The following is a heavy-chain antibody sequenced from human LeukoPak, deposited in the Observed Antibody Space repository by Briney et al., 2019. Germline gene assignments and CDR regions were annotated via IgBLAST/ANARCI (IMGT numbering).Heavy chain of an antibody. CDR2: ITGGHYAT. CDR3: TKDPNGDYIGAFDP. CDR1: GFSFSSFA. D-gene: IGHD4-17*01. J-gene: IGHJ5*02. Sequence: PGGSLRLSCAVSGFSFSSFAMTWVRRAPGRGLEWVFSITGGHYATYNTDSVKGRFTISRDNAKNTLYLQMNSLRADDTAIYYCTKDPNGDYIGAFDPWGQGTLVTVSS. V-gene: IGHV3-23*01.